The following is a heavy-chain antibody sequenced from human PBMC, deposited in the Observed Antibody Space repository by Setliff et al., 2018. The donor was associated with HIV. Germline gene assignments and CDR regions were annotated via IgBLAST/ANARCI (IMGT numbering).Heavy chain of an antibody. D-gene: IGHD3-22*01. V-gene: IGHV1-8*02. CDR1: GYTFTSYD. CDR2: MNPNSGNT. J-gene: IGHJ6*02. CDR3: ARGSDASGYYPIYYYYGMDV. Sequence: ASVMVSCKASGYTFTSYDINWVRQATGQGLEWMGWMNPNSGNTGYAQKFQGRVTMTRNTSISTAYMELSSLRSEDTAVYYCARGSDASGYYPIYYYYGMDVWGQGTTVTVSS.